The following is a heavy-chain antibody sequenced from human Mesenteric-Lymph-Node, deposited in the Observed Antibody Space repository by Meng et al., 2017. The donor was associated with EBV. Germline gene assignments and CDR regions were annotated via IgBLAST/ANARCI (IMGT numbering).Heavy chain of an antibody. V-gene: IGHV4-30-2*01. J-gene: IGHJ5*02. Sequence: QPQLHEPGLGLVKPSQTLSLTCAVSGGSISSGGYSWSWIRQPPGKGLEWIGYIYHSGSTYYTPSLKSRVTISVDRSKNQFSLKLSSVTAADTAVYYCARLDSSGYYTGWFDPWGQGTLVTVSS. CDR1: GGSISSGGYS. CDR3: ARLDSSGYYTGWFDP. CDR2: IYHSGST. D-gene: IGHD3-22*01.